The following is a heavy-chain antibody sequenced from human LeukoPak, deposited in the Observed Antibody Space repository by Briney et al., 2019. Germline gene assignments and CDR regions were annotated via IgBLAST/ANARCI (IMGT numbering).Heavy chain of an antibody. D-gene: IGHD3-22*01. CDR2: IIPIFGTA. CDR1: GYTFTGYY. J-gene: IGHJ6*03. CDR3: ARGSRDSSGYYYPPYYYYYYMDV. Sequence: SVKVSCKASGYTFTGYYMHWVRQAPGQGLEWMGGIIPIFGTANYAQKFQGRVTITADKSTSTAYMELSSLRSEDTAVYYCARGSRDSSGYYYPPYYYYYYMDVWGKGTTVTVSS. V-gene: IGHV1-69*06.